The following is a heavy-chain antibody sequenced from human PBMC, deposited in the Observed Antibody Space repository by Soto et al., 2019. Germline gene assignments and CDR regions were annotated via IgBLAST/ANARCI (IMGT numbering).Heavy chain of an antibody. Sequence: SSLRLACADSGFRFSSYSMSWVRQTPGKGLEWVAAITATGDRTYYADSVTGRCTISRDNSKKTHYPQMTRLRAEDTAMYYCANMNGYFEYWAPGPPVTVSS. V-gene: IGHV3-23*01. CDR3: ANMNGYFEY. J-gene: IGHJ4*02. CDR1: GFRFSSYS. D-gene: IGHD1-1*01. CDR2: ITATGDRT.